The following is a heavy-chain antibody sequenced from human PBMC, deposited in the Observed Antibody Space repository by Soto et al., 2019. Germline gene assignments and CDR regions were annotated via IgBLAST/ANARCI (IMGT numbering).Heavy chain of an antibody. V-gene: IGHV6-1*01. CDR1: GDSVSSNNVA. CDR3: ARDRGYRGYDSPRYYYGMDV. CDR2: TNYRSKWYH. Sequence: SQTLSLTCAISGDSVSSNNVAWNWIRQSPSRGLEWLGRTNYRSKWYHDYADSVKGRFTISRDNSKNTLYLQMNSLRAEDTAVYYCARDRGYRGYDSPRYYYGMDVWGRGTTVTVSS. J-gene: IGHJ6*02. D-gene: IGHD5-12*01.